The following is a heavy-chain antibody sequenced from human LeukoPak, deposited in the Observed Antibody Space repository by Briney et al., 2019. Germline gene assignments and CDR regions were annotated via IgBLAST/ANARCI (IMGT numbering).Heavy chain of an antibody. CDR2: IKTDGSEK. J-gene: IGHJ1*01. D-gene: IGHD3-22*01. CDR1: GFTFSNYW. Sequence: GGSLRLSCEGSGFTFSNYWMGWVRQAPGKGLQWVANIKTDGSEKYYVDSVKGRFTISRDNAKNSLYLQMNSLRAKDTAVYYCATYSSLNRREFQYWGQGTLLTVSS. V-gene: IGHV3-7*01. CDR3: ATYSSLNRREFQY.